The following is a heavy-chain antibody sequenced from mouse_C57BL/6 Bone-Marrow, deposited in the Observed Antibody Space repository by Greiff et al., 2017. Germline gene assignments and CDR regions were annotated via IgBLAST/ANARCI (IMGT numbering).Heavy chain of an antibody. V-gene: IGHV3-8*01. Sequence: EVQRVEPGPGLAKPSQTLSLTCSATGYSFTSDYWNWIRKFPGNNLEYMGYISHSGSTYYKPSLKSRISITRDTSKNEYYLQLSSVTTEDTATYYCARLDSHYEVDYWGQGTSVTVSS. D-gene: IGHD2-4*01. CDR2: ISHSGST. CDR3: ARLDSHYEVDY. CDR1: GYSFTSDY. J-gene: IGHJ4*01.